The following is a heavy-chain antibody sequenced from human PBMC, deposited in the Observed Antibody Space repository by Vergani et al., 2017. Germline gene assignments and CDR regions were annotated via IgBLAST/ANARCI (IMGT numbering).Heavy chain of an antibody. CDR1: GFTFSSYG. CDR3: ARDLHTDHYYYYGMDV. J-gene: IGHJ6*02. CDR2: IKQDGSEK. V-gene: IGHV3-7*01. Sequence: VQLVESGGGVVQPGRSLRLSCAASGFTFSSYGMHWVRQAPGKGLEWVANIKQDGSEKYYVDSVKGRFTISRDNAKNSLYLQMNSLRAEDTAVYYCARDLHTDHYYYYGMDVWGQGTTVTVSS. D-gene: IGHD4-11*01.